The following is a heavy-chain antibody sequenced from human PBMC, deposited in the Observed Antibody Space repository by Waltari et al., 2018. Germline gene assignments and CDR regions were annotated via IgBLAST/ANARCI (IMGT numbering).Heavy chain of an antibody. J-gene: IGHJ4*02. D-gene: IGHD6-19*01. CDR3: ARSPPIAVAGPFDY. V-gene: IGHV4-34*01. CDR2: INHSGST. CDR1: GGSFSGYY. Sequence: QVQLQQWGAGLLKPSETLSLTCAVYGGSFSGYYWSWIRQPPGKGLEWIGEINHSGSTNYNPSRKSRVTISVDTSKNQFSLKLSSVTAADTAVYYCARSPPIAVAGPFDYWGQGTLVTVSS.